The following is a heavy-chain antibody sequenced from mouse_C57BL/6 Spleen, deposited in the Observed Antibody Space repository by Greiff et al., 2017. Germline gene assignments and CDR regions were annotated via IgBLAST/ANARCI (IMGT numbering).Heavy chain of an antibody. Sequence: EVKLMESGGDLVKPGGSLKLSCAASGFTFSSYGMSWVRQTPDKRLEWVATISSGGSYTYYPDSVKGRFTISRDNAKNTLYLQMSSLKSEDTAMYYCARHARGYFDVWGTGTTVTVSS. CDR3: ARHARGYFDV. J-gene: IGHJ1*03. CDR2: ISSGGSYT. V-gene: IGHV5-6*01. CDR1: GFTFSSYG.